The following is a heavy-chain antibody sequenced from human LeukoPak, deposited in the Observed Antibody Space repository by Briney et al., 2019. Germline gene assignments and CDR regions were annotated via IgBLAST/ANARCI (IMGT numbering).Heavy chain of an antibody. D-gene: IGHD6-19*01. V-gene: IGHV3-53*01. J-gene: IGHJ4*02. CDR2: IYSGGST. CDR1: GFTFSSYS. Sequence: GGSLRLSCAASGFTFSSYSMSWVRQAPGKGLEWVSVIYSGGSTNYVDSVKGRFTISRDNSKNTLYLQMNSLRAEDTAVYYCATGVNSSGWPSFDYWGQGTLVTVSS. CDR3: ATGVNSSGWPSFDY.